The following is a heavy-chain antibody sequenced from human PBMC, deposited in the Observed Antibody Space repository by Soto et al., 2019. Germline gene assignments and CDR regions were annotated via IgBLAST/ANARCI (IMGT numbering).Heavy chain of an antibody. V-gene: IGHV4-30-4*01. CDR1: GCSISSGDYY. CDR3: ARTSYYYGSGQARYYFDY. CDR2: IYYSGST. Sequence: SETLSLTCTVSGCSISSGDYYWSWIRQPPGKGLEWIGYIYYSGSTYYNPSLKSRVTISVDTSKNQFSLKLSSVTAADTAVYYCARTSYYYGSGQARYYFDYWGQGTLVTVSS. D-gene: IGHD3-10*01. J-gene: IGHJ4*02.